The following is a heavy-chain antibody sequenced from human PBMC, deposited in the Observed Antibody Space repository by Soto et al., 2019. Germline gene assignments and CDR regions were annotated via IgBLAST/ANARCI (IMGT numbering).Heavy chain of an antibody. Sequence: GTSVKVSCKASGCTFTSYYMHWVRQAPGQGLEWMGIINPSGGSTSYAQKFQGRVTMTRDTSTSTVYMELSSLRSEDTAVYYCAAAQVDTAMVYYYGMDVWGQGTTVTVSS. CDR2: INPSGGST. CDR3: AAAQVDTAMVYYYGMDV. CDR1: GCTFTSYY. V-gene: IGHV1-46*01. D-gene: IGHD5-18*01. J-gene: IGHJ6*02.